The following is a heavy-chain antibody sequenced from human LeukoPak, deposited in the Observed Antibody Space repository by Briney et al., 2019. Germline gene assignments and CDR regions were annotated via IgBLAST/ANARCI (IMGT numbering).Heavy chain of an antibody. V-gene: IGHV4-59*11. CDR1: GGSISSHY. CDR3: ARSWCSGGSCYNYYYYMDV. J-gene: IGHJ6*03. Sequence: SETLSLTCTVSGGSISSHYWSWIRQPPGKGLEWIGYIYYSGSTNYNPSLKSRVTISVDTSKNQFSLKLSSVTAADTAVYYCARSWCSGGSCYNYYYYMDVWGKGTTVTISS. D-gene: IGHD2-15*01. CDR2: IYYSGST.